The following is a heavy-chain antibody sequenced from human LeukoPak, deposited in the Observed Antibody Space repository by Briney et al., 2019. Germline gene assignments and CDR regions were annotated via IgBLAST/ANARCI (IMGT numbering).Heavy chain of an antibody. CDR3: ARDRGGYDHAPLFDY. J-gene: IGHJ4*02. CDR1: GYTFTSYG. Sequence: ASVKVSCKASGYTFTSYGISWVRQAPGQGLEWMGWISAYNGNTNYAQKLQGRVTMTTDTSTSTAYMELRSLRSDDPAVYYCARDRGGYDHAPLFDYWGQGTLVTVSS. CDR2: ISAYNGNT. V-gene: IGHV1-18*01. D-gene: IGHD5-12*01.